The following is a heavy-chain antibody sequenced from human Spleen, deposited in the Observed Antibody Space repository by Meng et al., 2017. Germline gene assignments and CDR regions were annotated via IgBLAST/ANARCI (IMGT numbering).Heavy chain of an antibody. J-gene: IGHJ6*02. CDR1: GFTFSNAW. V-gene: IGHV3-15*01. D-gene: IGHD2-15*01. Sequence: GESLKISCAASGFTFSNAWMSWVRQAPGKGLEWVGRIKSKTDGGTTDYAAPVNGRFTISRDDSKNTLYLPMNSLKTEDTAVYYCTTECPPCYALYGMDVWGQGTTVTVSS. CDR2: IKSKTDGGTT. CDR3: TTECPPCYALYGMDV.